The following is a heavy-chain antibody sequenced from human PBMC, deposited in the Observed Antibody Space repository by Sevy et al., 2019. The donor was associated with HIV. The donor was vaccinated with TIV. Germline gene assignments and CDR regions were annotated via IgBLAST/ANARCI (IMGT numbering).Heavy chain of an antibody. Sequence: ASVKVSCKASGYTFTTYGISWVRQAPGQGLEWMGWISGYNGNTNYAQKFQGRVTMTTDTSTTTAYMELRSLRSDDTAVYYCARDRQITIFGVVTGTGMDVWGQGTTVTVS. J-gene: IGHJ6*02. CDR2: ISGYNGNT. CDR3: ARDRQITIFGVVTGTGMDV. D-gene: IGHD3-3*01. CDR1: GYTFTTYG. V-gene: IGHV1-18*01.